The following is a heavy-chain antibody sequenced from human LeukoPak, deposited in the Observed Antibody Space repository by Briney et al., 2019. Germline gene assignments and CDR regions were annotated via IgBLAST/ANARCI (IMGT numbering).Heavy chain of an antibody. Sequence: GESLEISCKGSGYSFTSYWIGWVRQMPGKGLEWMGIIYPGDSDTRYSPSFQGQVTISADKSISTAYLQWSSLKASDTAMYYCARQSRQLGNWFDPWGQGTLVTVSS. V-gene: IGHV5-51*01. J-gene: IGHJ5*02. CDR2: IYPGDSDT. D-gene: IGHD6-13*01. CDR3: ARQSRQLGNWFDP. CDR1: GYSFTSYW.